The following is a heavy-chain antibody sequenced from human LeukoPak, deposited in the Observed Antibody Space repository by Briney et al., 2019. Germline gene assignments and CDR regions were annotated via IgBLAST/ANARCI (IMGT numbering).Heavy chain of an antibody. Sequence: EAGGSLRLSCAASGFTFSSYWMHWVRHAPGKGLVWVSRVNSDGSTTTYADSVKGRFTISRDNAKNTLYLQMNSLRAEDTAVYYCARDIFGGSDYWGQGTLVTVSS. J-gene: IGHJ4*02. CDR1: GFTFSSYW. V-gene: IGHV3-74*01. CDR3: ARDIFGGSDY. D-gene: IGHD3-10*02. CDR2: VNSDGSTT.